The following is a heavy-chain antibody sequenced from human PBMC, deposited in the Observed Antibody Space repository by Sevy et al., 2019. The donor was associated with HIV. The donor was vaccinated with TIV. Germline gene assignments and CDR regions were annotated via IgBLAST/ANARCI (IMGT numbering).Heavy chain of an antibody. J-gene: IGHJ4*02. CDR2: IYYSAST. Sequence: SETLSLTCTVSGGSINSGDYYWSWIRQPPGKGLEWIGYIYYSASTYYNPSLKSRVTMSVDTSKSHFSLRLSSVTAADTAVYYCARDPGLGSLDFWGQGTLVTVSS. CDR1: GGSINSGDYY. D-gene: IGHD1-26*01. CDR3: ARDPGLGSLDF. V-gene: IGHV4-30-4*01.